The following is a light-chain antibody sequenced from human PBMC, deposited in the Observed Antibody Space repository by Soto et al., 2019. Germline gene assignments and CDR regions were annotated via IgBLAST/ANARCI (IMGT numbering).Light chain of an antibody. Sequence: EIVMTQSPATLSVSPGERATLSCRASQSVSSNLAWYQQKPGQAPRLLIYGASTRAIGIPPRFSGSGSGTEFTLTISSLQSEDFAVYYCQHYNNWPPWTFGQGTKVEIK. V-gene: IGKV3-15*01. J-gene: IGKJ1*01. CDR2: GAS. CDR3: QHYNNWPPWT. CDR1: QSVSSN.